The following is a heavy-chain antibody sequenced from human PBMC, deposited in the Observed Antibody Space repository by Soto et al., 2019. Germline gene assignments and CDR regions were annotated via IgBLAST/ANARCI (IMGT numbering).Heavy chain of an antibody. CDR2: ISSSSSYI. CDR3: ARDRKRIGAAGAQDAFAI. V-gene: IGHV3-21*01. Sequence: GGTLRLTCASSGVTFSSYSLNWVRQAPGKGLEWVSSISSSSSYIYYADSVKGRFTISRDNAKNSLYLQMNSLRAEDTAVYYCARDRKRIGAAGAQDAFAIWAKGTKLTV. CDR1: GVTFSSYS. D-gene: IGHD6-13*01. J-gene: IGHJ3*02.